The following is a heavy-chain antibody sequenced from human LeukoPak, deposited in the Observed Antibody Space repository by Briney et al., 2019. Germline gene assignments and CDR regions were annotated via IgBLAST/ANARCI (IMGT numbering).Heavy chain of an antibody. V-gene: IGHV1-8*01. J-gene: IGHJ6*03. CDR3: ARTRKKRITIFGVVRGDYYCYMDV. D-gene: IGHD3-3*01. Sequence: ASVKVSCKASGYTFTSFDINWVRQATGQGLEWMGWMNPNSGNTGYAQKFQGRVTMTRNTSISTAYMELSSLRSEDTAVYYCARTRKKRITIFGVVRGDYYCYMDVWGKGTTVTVSS. CDR1: GYTFTSFD. CDR2: MNPNSGNT.